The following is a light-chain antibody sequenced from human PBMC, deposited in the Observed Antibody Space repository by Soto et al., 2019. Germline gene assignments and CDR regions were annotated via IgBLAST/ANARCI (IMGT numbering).Light chain of an antibody. Sequence: EIVLTQSPRTLSLSPGERATLSCRASQSVSSSDLAWYQQKPGQAPRLLIYSASSRATGIPDRFSGSGSGTDFPLTISRLEPEDFAVYYCQQYVGSPRTFGQGTKVEIK. V-gene: IGKV3-20*01. CDR2: SAS. J-gene: IGKJ1*01. CDR1: QSVSSSD. CDR3: QQYVGSPRT.